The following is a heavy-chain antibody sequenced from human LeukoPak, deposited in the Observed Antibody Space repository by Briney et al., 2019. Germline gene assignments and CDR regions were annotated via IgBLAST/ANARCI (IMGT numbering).Heavy chain of an antibody. V-gene: IGHV3-48*03. CDR1: GFTFSSYE. Sequence: PGGSLRLSCAASGFTFSSYEMKWVRQAPGKGLEWASYISGSGNTIYYADSVKGRFTISRDNAKRSLFLQMNSLRAEDTAVYYCVAAPGGSRRFHYWGQGTLVTVSS. D-gene: IGHD6-6*01. J-gene: IGHJ4*02. CDR3: VAAPGGSRRFHY. CDR2: ISGSGNTI.